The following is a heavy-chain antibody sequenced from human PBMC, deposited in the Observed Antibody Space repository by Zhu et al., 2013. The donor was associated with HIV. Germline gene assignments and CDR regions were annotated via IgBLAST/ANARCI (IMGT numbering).Heavy chain of an antibody. Sequence: VQLEQSGAEVKKPGASVKVSCKASGYTFTSYDINWVRQATGQGLEWMGWMNPNSGNTGYAQKFQGRVTMTRNTSISTAYMELSSLRSEDTAVYYCATEDGYNGAYYYGMDVWGQGTTVTVSS. CDR2: MNPNSGNT. CDR1: GYTFTSYD. J-gene: IGHJ6*02. CDR3: ATEDGYNGAYYYGMDV. V-gene: IGHV1-8*01. D-gene: IGHD5-12*01.